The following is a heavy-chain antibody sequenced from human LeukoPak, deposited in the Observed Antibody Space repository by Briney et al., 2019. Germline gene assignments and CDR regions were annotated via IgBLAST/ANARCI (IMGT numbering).Heavy chain of an antibody. CDR2: ITGGGDGT. CDR1: GLTFDASA. D-gene: IGHD2-2*01. V-gene: IGHV3-23*01. J-gene: IGHJ4*02. Sequence: GGSLRLSCAASGLTFDASAVSWVRQAPGKGLEWVAVITGGGDGTYYADSVKGRFTISRDNSKKTLFLQINSLRAVDTAVYYCAKNIRDQLLCGFDYWGQGVVVTVSS. CDR3: AKNIRDQLLCGFDY.